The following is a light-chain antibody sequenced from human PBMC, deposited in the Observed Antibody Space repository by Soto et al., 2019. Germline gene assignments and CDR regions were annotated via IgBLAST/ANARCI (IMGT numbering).Light chain of an antibody. CDR1: QSVSSF. Sequence: EVVLTQSPDTLSLSPGERATLSCRVSQSVSSFLAWYQQKPGQAPRLLIYDASNRATGIPARFSGSGSGTDFTLTISSLEPEDFAVYYCQHRSSWPGAFGPGTKVDIK. J-gene: IGKJ3*01. V-gene: IGKV3-11*01. CDR3: QHRSSWPGA. CDR2: DAS.